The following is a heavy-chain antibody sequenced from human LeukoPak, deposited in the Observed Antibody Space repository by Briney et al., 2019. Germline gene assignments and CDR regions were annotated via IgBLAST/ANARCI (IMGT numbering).Heavy chain of an antibody. D-gene: IGHD2-15*01. CDR3: ATRNNSCPYH. CDR1: GFTFTTYW. Sequence: GGSLRLSCAASGFTFTTYWMMWVRQAPGKGLGWVAKIKQDGSEEYYVDSVRGRFTISRDNAKNSVYLQMNSLRAEDTAVYYCATRNNSCPYHWGQGTLVTVSS. CDR2: IKQDGSEE. J-gene: IGHJ4*02. V-gene: IGHV3-7*01.